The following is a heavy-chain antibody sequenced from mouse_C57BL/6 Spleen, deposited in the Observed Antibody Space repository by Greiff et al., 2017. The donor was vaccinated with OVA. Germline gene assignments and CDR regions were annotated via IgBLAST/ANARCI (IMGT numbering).Heavy chain of an antibody. CDR1: GFTFSDYG. CDR3: ARSMKGFGYYAMDY. V-gene: IGHV5-17*01. J-gene: IGHJ4*01. D-gene: IGHD2-3*01. Sequence: EVKLMESGGGLVKPGGSLKLSCAASGFTFSDYGMHWVRQAPEKGLEWVAYISSGSSTIYYADTVKGRFTISRDNAKNTLFLQMTSLRSEDTAMYYCARSMKGFGYYAMDYWGQGTSVTVSS. CDR2: ISSGSSTI.